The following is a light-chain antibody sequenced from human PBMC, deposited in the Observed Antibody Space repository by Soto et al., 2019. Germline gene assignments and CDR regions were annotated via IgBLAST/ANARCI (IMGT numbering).Light chain of an antibody. CDR1: SSDVGSYNL. CDR3: AVWDDNLRGL. V-gene: IGLV2-23*01. Sequence: QSALTQPASVSGSPGQSITISCTGTSSDVGSYNLVSWYQQHPGKAPKLMIYEGSKRPSGVSNRFSGSKSGNTASLTISGLQSEDEADYYCAVWDDNLRGLFGGGTKLTVL. J-gene: IGLJ2*01. CDR2: EGS.